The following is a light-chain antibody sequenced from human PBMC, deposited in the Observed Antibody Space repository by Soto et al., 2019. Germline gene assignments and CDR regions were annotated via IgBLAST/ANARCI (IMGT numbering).Light chain of an antibody. J-gene: IGLJ1*01. CDR1: SSDVGGYNY. CDR3: SSYAGSSNFV. CDR2: EVS. Sequence: QSVLAQPPSASGSPGQSVTISCTGTSSDVGGYNYVSWYQQHPGKAPKLMIYEVSERPSGVPDRFSGSKSSNTASLTVSGLLAEDEADYYCSSYAGSSNFVFGTGTKVTVL. V-gene: IGLV2-8*01.